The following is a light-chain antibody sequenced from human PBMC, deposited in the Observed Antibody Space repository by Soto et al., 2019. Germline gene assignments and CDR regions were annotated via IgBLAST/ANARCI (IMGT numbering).Light chain of an antibody. CDR3: QHYNSYSEA. Sequence: DIQLTQSPSFLSASAGDRVTITCRASQGISSWLAWYQQKPGKAPKLLIYKASTLKSGVPSRFSGSGSGTEFTLTISSLQPDDFATYYCQHYNSYSEAFGQGTKVDIK. CDR2: KAS. V-gene: IGKV1-5*03. J-gene: IGKJ1*01. CDR1: QGISSW.